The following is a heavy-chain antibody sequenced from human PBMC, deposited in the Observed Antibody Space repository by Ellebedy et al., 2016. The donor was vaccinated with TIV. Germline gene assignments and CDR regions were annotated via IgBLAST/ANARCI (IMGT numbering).Heavy chain of an antibody. D-gene: IGHD4-17*01. CDR1: GYTFTSYD. CDR2: MNPNSGNT. J-gene: IGHJ6*02. V-gene: IGHV1-8*01. CDR3: AYGRSTVTLSYYYYGMDV. Sequence: ASVKVSCXASGYTFTSYDINWVRQATGQGLEWMGWMNPNSGNTGYAQKFQGRVTMTRNTSINTAYMELSSLTSEDTAVYYCAYGRSTVTLSYYYYGMDVWGQGTTVTVSS.